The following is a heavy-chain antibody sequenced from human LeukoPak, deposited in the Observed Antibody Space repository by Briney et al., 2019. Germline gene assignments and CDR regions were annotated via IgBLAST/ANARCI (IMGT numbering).Heavy chain of an antibody. V-gene: IGHV3-21*04. CDR2: ISSSSSYI. D-gene: IGHD3-22*01. CDR3: AKDVEELLPKD. J-gene: IGHJ4*02. Sequence: GGSLRLSCAASGFTFSGYSMNWVRQAPGKGLEWVSFISSSSSYIYYADSVKGRFTISRDNSKNTLYLQMNSLRAEDTAVYYCAKDVEELLPKDWGQGTLVTVSS. CDR1: GFTFSGYS.